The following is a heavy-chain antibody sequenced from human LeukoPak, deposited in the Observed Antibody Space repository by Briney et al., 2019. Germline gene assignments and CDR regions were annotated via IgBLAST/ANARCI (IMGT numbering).Heavy chain of an antibody. CDR3: AREGTKTGGHWFDP. CDR2: ISSDGRNK. CDR1: GFSFSYYA. D-gene: IGHD3-16*01. J-gene: IGHJ5*02. Sequence: GGSLRLSCAASGFSFSYYAMYWVRQAPGKGLEWVAVISSDGRNKYYADSVRGRFTISRDNSKNTLYLQMNSLRVEDTAVYYCAREGTKTGGHWFDPWGQGALVTVSS. V-gene: IGHV3-30*04.